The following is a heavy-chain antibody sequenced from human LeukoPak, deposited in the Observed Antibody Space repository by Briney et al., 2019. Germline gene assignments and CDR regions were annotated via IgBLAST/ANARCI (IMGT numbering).Heavy chain of an antibody. CDR3: ARESTVTTGPLYYYYYMDV. CDR1: GFTFSSYS. D-gene: IGHD4-17*01. CDR2: ISSSSSYI. J-gene: IGHJ6*03. V-gene: IGHV3-21*01. Sequence: GGSLRLSCAASGFTFSSYSMNWVRQAPGKGLELVSSISSSSSYIYYADSVKGRFTISRDDAKNSLYLQMNSLRAEDTAVYSCARESTVTTGPLYYYYYMDVWGKGTTVTVSS.